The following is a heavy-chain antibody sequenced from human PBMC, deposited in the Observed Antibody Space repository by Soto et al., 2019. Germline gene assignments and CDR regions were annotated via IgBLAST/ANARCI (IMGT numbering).Heavy chain of an antibody. CDR2: IYYSGST. CDR1: GGSVSSTSYY. V-gene: IGHV4-61*01. J-gene: IGHJ4*02. Sequence: SETLSLTCSVSGGSVSSTSYYWSWIRQPPGKRLEWIGYIYYSGSTIYNPSLKSRVTMSIDTSKNQFSLKLTSVSAADTAVYYCARTKWATPLPYYFDYWGQGILVTVSS. D-gene: IGHD2-8*01. CDR3: ARTKWATPLPYYFDY.